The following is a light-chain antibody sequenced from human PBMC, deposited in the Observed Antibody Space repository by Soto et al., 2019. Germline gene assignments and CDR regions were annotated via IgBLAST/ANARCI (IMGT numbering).Light chain of an antibody. CDR2: EVS. CDR3: CSYAGSSTLYV. J-gene: IGLJ1*01. CDR1: SSDVGSYNL. V-gene: IGLV2-23*02. Sequence: QSALPQPTSLSGSPGQSITISCTGTSSDVGSYNLVSWYQQHPGKAPKLMIYEVSKRPSGVSNRFSGSKSGNTASLTISGLQTEDEADYYCCSYAGSSTLYVFGTWTKLTVL.